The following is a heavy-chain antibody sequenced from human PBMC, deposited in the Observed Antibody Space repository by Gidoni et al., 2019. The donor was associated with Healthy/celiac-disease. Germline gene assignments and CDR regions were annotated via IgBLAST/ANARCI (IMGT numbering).Heavy chain of an antibody. D-gene: IGHD1-20*01. CDR2: ISYDGSNK. CDR3: AKDLNVFGGITGTTSGGFDP. Sequence: QVQLVESGGGVVQPGRSLRLSCAASGFTFSSYGMHWVRQAPGKGLEWVAVISYDGSNKYYADSVKGRFTISRDNSKNTLYLQMNSLRAEDTAVYYCAKDLNVFGGITGTTSGGFDPWGQGTLVTVSS. J-gene: IGHJ5*02. CDR1: GFTFSSYG. V-gene: IGHV3-30*18.